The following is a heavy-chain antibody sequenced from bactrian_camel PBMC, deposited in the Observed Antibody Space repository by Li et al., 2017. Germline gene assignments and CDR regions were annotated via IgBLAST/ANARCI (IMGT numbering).Heavy chain of an antibody. CDR1: GYTGGLNC. D-gene: IGHD6*01. V-gene: IGHV3S1*01. J-gene: IGHJ4*01. Sequence: HVQLVESGGDSVQAGRSLRLSCAASGYTGGLNCMAWFRQAPGKGLEWVSAIDARGGTYYADSKKGRFTISRDNAKNTLYLQMVSLKSEETAVYYCAAPRAGTALAYWGQGTQVTVS. CDR3: AAPRAGTALAY. CDR2: IDARGGT.